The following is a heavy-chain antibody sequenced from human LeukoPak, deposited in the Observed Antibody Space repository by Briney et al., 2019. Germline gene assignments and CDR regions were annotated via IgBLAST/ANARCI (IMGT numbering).Heavy chain of an antibody. J-gene: IGHJ4*02. CDR3: ARVGGYCSAGSCYSFDH. Sequence: SETLSLTCTVSGGSDNTGAYFWTWIRQPPGKPLGSLGYIYFSGSTNYNPSLKSRVTMSVDTSKNQFSLRLSSVTAADTAVYFCARVGGYCSAGSCYSFDHWGQGTLVTVSS. CDR1: GGSDNTGAYF. D-gene: IGHD2-15*01. V-gene: IGHV4-61*08. CDR2: IYFSGST.